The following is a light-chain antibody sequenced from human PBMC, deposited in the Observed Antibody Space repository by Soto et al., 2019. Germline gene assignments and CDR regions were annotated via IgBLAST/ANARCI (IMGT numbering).Light chain of an antibody. J-gene: IGKJ1*01. Sequence: EIVLTQSPGTLSVSPGDRVTLSCRASQSISINLAWYQHKPGQAPRLLIHGASTRATGVPARISGSGSGTEFTLTISSLQSEDFAVYHCQQFRNWPWTFGQGTKVEVK. CDR3: QQFRNWPWT. V-gene: IGKV3D-15*01. CDR1: QSISIN. CDR2: GAS.